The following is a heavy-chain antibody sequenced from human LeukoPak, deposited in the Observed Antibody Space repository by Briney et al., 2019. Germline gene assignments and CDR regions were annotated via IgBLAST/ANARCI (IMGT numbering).Heavy chain of an antibody. D-gene: IGHD6-6*01. CDR3: AKDSAFEYSSSSNAFDI. Sequence: GGSLRLSCAASGFTFSSYWMHWVRQAPGKGLVWVSRINSDGSSTSYADSVKGRFTISRDNAKNTLYLQMNSLRAEDMALYYCAKDSAFEYSSSSNAFDIWGQGTMVTVSS. V-gene: IGHV3-74*01. J-gene: IGHJ3*02. CDR2: INSDGSST. CDR1: GFTFSSYW.